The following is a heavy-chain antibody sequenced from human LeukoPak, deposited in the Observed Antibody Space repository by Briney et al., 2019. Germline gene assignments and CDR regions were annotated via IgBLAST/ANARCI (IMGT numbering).Heavy chain of an antibody. CDR2: IDYSGGST. J-gene: IGHJ6*03. CDR1: GFTLSSYE. Sequence: PGGSLRLSCTASGFTLSSYEMSWIRQAPGKGLEWVSSIDYSGGSTYYADSVKGRLTISRDNSKNTLYLQMNSLRAEDTAVYYCAKLGIAAVDYYYYYMDVWGKGTTVTISS. CDR3: AKLGIAAVDYYYYYMDV. V-gene: IGHV3-23*01. D-gene: IGHD6-13*01.